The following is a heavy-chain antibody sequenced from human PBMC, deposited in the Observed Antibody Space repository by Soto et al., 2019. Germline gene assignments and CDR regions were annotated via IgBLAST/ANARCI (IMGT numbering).Heavy chain of an antibody. CDR3: ARSLTEGYCTITGCYTRPLYGMDV. Sequence: QEQLVQSGAEVKKPGASVKVSCKASGYTFSGYYIHWLRQAPGQGLEWMGWINPNSGGTNYAQKFQGRVTVTRDTPTSTAYMELSRLTSDDKAVYYCARSLTEGYCTITGCYTRPLYGMDVWGQGTTVTVSS. D-gene: IGHD2-2*02. CDR1: GYTFSGYY. V-gene: IGHV1-2*02. J-gene: IGHJ6*02. CDR2: INPNSGGT.